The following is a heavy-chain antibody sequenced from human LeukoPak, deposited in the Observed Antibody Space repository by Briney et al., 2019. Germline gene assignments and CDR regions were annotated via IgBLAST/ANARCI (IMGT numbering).Heavy chain of an antibody. CDR3: AVIDSTLVRFDF. CDR2: ISGPGGGT. V-gene: IGHV3-23*01. D-gene: IGHD3-10*01. J-gene: IGHJ4*02. Sequence: GGSLRLSCAASGFTFSSYAMSWVRQAPGKGLQWISAISGPGGGTYYADSMEGRFTISRDNSKNTLFLQMNSLRAEDTAKYYCAVIDSTLVRFDFWGRGTHVIGSS. CDR1: GFTFSSYA.